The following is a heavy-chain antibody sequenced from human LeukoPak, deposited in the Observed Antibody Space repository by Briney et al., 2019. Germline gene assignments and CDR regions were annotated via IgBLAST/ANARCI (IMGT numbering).Heavy chain of an antibody. Sequence: SETLSLTCTVSGGSIYNNYWNWIRQPPGKGLEWIGYIYYSEYTNYNASLRSRVTISLDTSTKQFSLKLSSVTAADTAVYYCAREGYFYGVDVWGQGTTVTVSS. V-gene: IGHV4-59*01. CDR1: GGSIYNNY. CDR2: IYYSEYT. J-gene: IGHJ6*02. D-gene: IGHD2/OR15-2a*01. CDR3: AREGYFYGVDV.